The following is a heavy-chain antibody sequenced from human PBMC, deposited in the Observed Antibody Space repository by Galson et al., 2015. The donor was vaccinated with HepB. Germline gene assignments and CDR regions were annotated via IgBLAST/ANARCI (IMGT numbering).Heavy chain of an antibody. V-gene: IGHV3-30*18. J-gene: IGHJ6*02. CDR3: AKVAIEFEWLPHYYGMDV. CDR1: GFTFSTYG. CDR2: ISFDGSNK. Sequence: SLRLSCAASGFTFSTYGMHWVRQAPGKGLEWVAVISFDGSNKYYADSVEGRFTISRDNSKNTLYLQMNSLRAEDTGVYYCAKVAIEFEWLPHYYGMDVWGQGTTLTVSS. D-gene: IGHD6-19*01.